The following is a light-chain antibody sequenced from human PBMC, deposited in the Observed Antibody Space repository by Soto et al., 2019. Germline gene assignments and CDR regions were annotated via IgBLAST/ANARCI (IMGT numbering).Light chain of an antibody. V-gene: IGKV3-15*01. J-gene: IGKJ5*01. Sequence: VMTQSPATLSVSPGDRATLSCRASESVSSNLAWYQQRPGKAPRLLIYGASNRATDTPVRFRGSGSGTEFTLNTSSLQSEDFAVYYCQQYNNWPPSIIFGQGTRLEIK. CDR3: QQYNNWPPSII. CDR2: GAS. CDR1: ESVSSN.